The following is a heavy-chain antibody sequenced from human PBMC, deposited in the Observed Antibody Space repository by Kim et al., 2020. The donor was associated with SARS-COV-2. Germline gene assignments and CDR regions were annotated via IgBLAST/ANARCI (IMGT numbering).Heavy chain of an antibody. V-gene: IGHV1-18*01. CDR3: ARDGLAARLQHYYYYYGMDV. D-gene: IGHD6-6*01. Sequence: ASVKVSCKASGYTFTSYGISWVRQAPGQGLEWMGWISAYNGNTNYAQKLQGRVTMTTDTSTSTAYMELRSLRSDDTAVYYCARDGLAARLQHYYYYYGMDVWGQGTTVTVSS. J-gene: IGHJ6*02. CDR2: ISAYNGNT. CDR1: GYTFTSYG.